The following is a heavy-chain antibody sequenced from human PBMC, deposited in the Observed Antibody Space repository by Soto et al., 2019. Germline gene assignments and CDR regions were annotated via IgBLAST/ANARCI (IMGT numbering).Heavy chain of an antibody. J-gene: IGHJ4*02. CDR3: ARDFDWPEFDY. CDR2: ISSSSSYI. Sequence: GGSLRLSCAASGFTFSSYSMNWVRQAPGKGLEWVSSISSSSSYIYYADSVKGRFTISRDNAKNSLYLQTNSLRAEDTAVYYCARDFDWPEFDYWGQGTLVTVSS. D-gene: IGHD3-9*01. V-gene: IGHV3-21*01. CDR1: GFTFSSYS.